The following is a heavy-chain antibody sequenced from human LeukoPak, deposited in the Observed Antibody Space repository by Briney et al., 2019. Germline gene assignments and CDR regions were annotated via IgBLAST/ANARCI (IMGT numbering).Heavy chain of an antibody. CDR2: IIPIFGTA. V-gene: IGHV1-69*06. D-gene: IGHD5-12*01. CDR1: GGTFSSYA. Sequence: ASVKVSYKASGGTFSSYAISWVRQAPGQGLEWMGGIIPIFGTANYAQKFQGRVTITADKSTSTAYMELSSLRSEDTAVYYFARDGGGYSGYDLLNPYYGMDVWGKGTTVTVSS. J-gene: IGHJ6*04. CDR3: ARDGGGYSGYDLLNPYYGMDV.